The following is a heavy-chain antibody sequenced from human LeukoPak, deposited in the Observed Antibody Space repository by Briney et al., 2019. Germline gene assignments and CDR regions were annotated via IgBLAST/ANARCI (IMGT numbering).Heavy chain of an antibody. CDR2: TYYRSKWYN. V-gene: IGHV6-1*01. CDR3: ARDLDGFEY. J-gene: IGHJ4*02. CDR1: GDSVSSNSAA. Sequence: SQTLSLTCAISGDSVSSNSAAWNWVRQSPSRGLEWLGRTYYRSKWYNDYAVSVKGRITTNPDTTKNQFSLQVNSVPPEDTALYYCARDLDGFEYWGQGTLVTVSS.